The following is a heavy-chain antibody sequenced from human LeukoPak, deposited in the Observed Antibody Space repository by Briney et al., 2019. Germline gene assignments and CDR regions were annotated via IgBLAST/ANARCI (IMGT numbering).Heavy chain of an antibody. D-gene: IGHD1-26*01. V-gene: IGHV3-23*01. CDR2: ISGSGGST. J-gene: IGHJ6*03. CDR3: AKDWGGSYVHYYMDV. CDR1: GFTFSSYA. Sequence: GRSLRLSCAASGFTFSSYAMSWVRQAPGKGLEWVSAISGSGGSTYYADSVKGRFTISRDNSKNTLYLQMNSLRAEDTAVYYCAKDWGGSYVHYYMDVWGKGTTVTVSS.